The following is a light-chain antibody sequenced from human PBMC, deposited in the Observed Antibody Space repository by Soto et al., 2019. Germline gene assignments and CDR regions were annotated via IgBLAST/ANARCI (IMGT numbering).Light chain of an antibody. CDR3: NSCAGNTRV. CDR2: DVS. V-gene: IGLV2-8*01. J-gene: IGLJ1*01. Sequence: QSVLTQPPSASGSPGQSVTISCTGTSSDVGGYNYVSWYQQHPGKAPKLMIYDVSKRPSGVPDRFSGSKSGNTASLTVSGLQAEDEADYYCNSCAGNTRVFGTGTKVTVL. CDR1: SSDVGGYNY.